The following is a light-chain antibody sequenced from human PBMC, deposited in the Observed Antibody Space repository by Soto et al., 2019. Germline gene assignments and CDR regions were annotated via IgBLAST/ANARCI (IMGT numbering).Light chain of an antibody. J-gene: IGKJ1*01. CDR2: DAT. Sequence: DIHITQSPSSLSAPVGDRVSITCRASHSISSYLNVYQQRPGKAPNLLIYDATRLHSGVPPRFSGSGYGTDFTLTITSLQLEDFATYYCQQSDVSPRTFGQGTKVDIK. V-gene: IGKV1-39*01. CDR1: HSISSY. CDR3: QQSDVSPRT.